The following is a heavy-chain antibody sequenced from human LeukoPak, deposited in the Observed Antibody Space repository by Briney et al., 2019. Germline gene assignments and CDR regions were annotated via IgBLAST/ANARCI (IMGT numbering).Heavy chain of an antibody. V-gene: IGHV3-33*01. CDR3: ARDKFNTVTYYFDY. CDR2: IWYDGSNK. CDR1: GFTFGSYG. D-gene: IGHD4-17*01. Sequence: GGSLRLSCAASGFTFGSYGMHWVRQAPGKGLEWEAVIWYDGSNKYYADSVKGRFTISRDNSKNTLYLQMNSLRAEDTAVYYCARDKFNTVTYYFDYWGQGTLVTVSS. J-gene: IGHJ4*02.